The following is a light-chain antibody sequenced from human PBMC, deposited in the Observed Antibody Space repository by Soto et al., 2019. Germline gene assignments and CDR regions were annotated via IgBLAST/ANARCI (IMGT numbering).Light chain of an antibody. V-gene: IGLV2-8*01. Sequence: QSVLTQPPSASGSPGQSVTISCTGPSSDVGGYNYVSWYQQYPGKAPKLVIYDVSKRPSGVPDRFFGSKSGNTASLTVSGLQAEDEADYHCCSYAGTNIVFGGGTKLTVL. CDR3: CSYAGTNIV. J-gene: IGLJ2*01. CDR1: SSDVGGYNY. CDR2: DVS.